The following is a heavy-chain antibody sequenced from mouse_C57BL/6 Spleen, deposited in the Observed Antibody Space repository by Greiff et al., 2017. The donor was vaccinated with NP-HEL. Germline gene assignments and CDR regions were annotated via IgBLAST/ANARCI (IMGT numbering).Heavy chain of an antibody. D-gene: IGHD2-3*01. Sequence: QVQLQQSGPELVKPGASVKISCKASGYAFSSSWMNWVKQRPGKGLEWIGRIYPGDGDTNYNGQFKGKATLTADKSSSTAYMQLSSLTSEDAAVYFCARFLYDGYYVGFAYWGQGTLVTVSA. CDR2: IYPGDGDT. J-gene: IGHJ3*01. CDR3: ARFLYDGYYVGFAY. V-gene: IGHV1-82*01. CDR1: GYAFSSSW.